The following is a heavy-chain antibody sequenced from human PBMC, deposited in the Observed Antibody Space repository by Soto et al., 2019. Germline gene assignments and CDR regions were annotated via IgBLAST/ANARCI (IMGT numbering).Heavy chain of an antibody. CDR1: CLSITSKY. J-gene: IGHJ6*02. Sequence: SEILSLICPVACLSITSKYWSWIQKAAGLGLERIGYIYYSGSTNYNPSLKSRVTISVDTSKNQFSLKLSSVTAADTAVYYCAREGYSSGYYYYYGMDVWGQGTTVTVSS. D-gene: IGHD3-22*01. CDR2: IYYSGST. CDR3: AREGYSSGYYYYYGMDV. V-gene: IGHV4-59*01.